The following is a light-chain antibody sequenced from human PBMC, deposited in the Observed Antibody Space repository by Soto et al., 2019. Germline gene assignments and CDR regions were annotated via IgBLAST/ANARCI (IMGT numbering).Light chain of an antibody. CDR1: QSVSSDY. CDR3: QHYDNTPPSVT. J-gene: IGKJ3*01. CDR2: GAS. Sequence: EIVLTQSPDTLSLSPGERATLSCRASQSVSSDYLVWYQQKPGQAPRLLIYGASRRATGIPDRFSGGGSGTDFILTISRLEPEDFAVYNCQHYDNTPPSVTFGPGTKVDI. V-gene: IGKV3-20*01.